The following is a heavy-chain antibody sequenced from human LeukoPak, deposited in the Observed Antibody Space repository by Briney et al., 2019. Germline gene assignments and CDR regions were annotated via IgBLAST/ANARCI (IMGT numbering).Heavy chain of an antibody. Sequence: PGGSLRLSCAASGFTLSSYAMSWVRQAPGKGLEWIGSIYYSGSTYYNPSLKSRVTISVDTSKNQFSLKLSSVTAADTAVYYCARLVEWELNLWGQGTLVTVSS. CDR3: ARLVEWELNL. V-gene: IGHV4-39*01. D-gene: IGHD1-26*01. CDR2: IYYSGST. CDR1: GFTLSSYA. J-gene: IGHJ5*02.